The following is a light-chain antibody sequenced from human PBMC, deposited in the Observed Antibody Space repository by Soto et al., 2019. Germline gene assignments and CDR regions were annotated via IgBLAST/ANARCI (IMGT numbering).Light chain of an antibody. CDR1: SSDIGSNNY. Sequence: QSALTQPASVSGSPGQSITISCTGTSSDIGSNNYVSWYQQHPGKAPKLMIYEVSNRPSGVSNHFSGSKSGNTASLTISGLQAEDEAVYYCSSYITTTRLFGGGTKVTVL. CDR2: EVS. J-gene: IGLJ3*02. CDR3: SSYITTTRL. V-gene: IGLV2-14*01.